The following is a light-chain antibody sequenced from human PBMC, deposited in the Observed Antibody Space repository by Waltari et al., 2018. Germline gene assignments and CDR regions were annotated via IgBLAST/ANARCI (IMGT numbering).Light chain of an antibody. Sequence: DVVLTQSPLSLPVTLGQPASISCWSSQSLVSSDRNTYFNWFQQRPGQTPRRLLYKVSNRDSGVPDRFSGRGSGTDCTLRISRVEAEDVGVYYCMQGTHWPWTFGQGTTVEIK. CDR1: QSLVSSDRNTY. J-gene: IGKJ1*01. CDR2: KVS. V-gene: IGKV2-30*01. CDR3: MQGTHWPWT.